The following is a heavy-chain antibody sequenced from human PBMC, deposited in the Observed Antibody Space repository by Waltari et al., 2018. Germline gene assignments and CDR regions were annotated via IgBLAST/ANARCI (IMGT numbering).Heavy chain of an antibody. Sequence: APGKGLEWVSYINTASVVRYADSLQGRFTRARDNARNSLYLQMNSLSAEDTGVYYCARELPSTGGDASDIWGQGTMVTVSS. CDR3: ARELPSTGGDASDI. V-gene: IGHV3-48*03. J-gene: IGHJ3*02. D-gene: IGHD7-27*01. CDR2: INTASVV.